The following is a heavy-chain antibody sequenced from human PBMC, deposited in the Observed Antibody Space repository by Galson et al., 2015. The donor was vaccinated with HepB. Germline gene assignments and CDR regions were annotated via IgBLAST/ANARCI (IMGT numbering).Heavy chain of an antibody. CDR2: FGLEVGDT. D-gene: IGHD3-10*01. V-gene: IGHV1-24*01. Sequence: SVKVSCKVSGYKFGDLSIHWVRQAPGKGLEWMGGFGLEVGDTFYGQSFQGRVTMIGDTSTDTAYMELSSLTYEDTAVYFCGARRFGKLYFDYWGQGTQATVSS. J-gene: IGHJ4*02. CDR3: GARRFGKLYFDY. CDR1: GYKFGDLS.